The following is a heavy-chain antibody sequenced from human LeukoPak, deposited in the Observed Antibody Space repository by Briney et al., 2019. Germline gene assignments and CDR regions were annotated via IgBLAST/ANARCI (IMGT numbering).Heavy chain of an antibody. CDR2: ISAYNGNT. V-gene: IGHV1-18*01. Sequence: VASVKVSCKASGYTFTSYGISWVRQAPGQGLEWMGWISAYNGNTNYAQKFQGRVTMTRDTSISTAYMELSRLRSDDTAVYYCARAIPPETYYYDSSGYAYDAFDIWGQGTMVTVSS. CDR1: GYTFTSYG. J-gene: IGHJ3*02. CDR3: ARAIPPETYYYDSSGYAYDAFDI. D-gene: IGHD3-22*01.